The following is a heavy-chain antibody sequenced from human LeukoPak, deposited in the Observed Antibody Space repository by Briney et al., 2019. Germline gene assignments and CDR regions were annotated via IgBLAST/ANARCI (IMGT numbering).Heavy chain of an antibody. Sequence: GGSLRLSCAASGFTVSSNYMSWVRQAPGKGLEWVSVIYSGGSTYYADSVKGRFTISRDNSKNTLYLQMNGLRAEDTAVYYCARTAGANGMDVWGQGTTVTVSS. J-gene: IGHJ6*02. V-gene: IGHV3-53*01. D-gene: IGHD4/OR15-4a*01. CDR2: IYSGGST. CDR1: GFTVSSNY. CDR3: ARTAGANGMDV.